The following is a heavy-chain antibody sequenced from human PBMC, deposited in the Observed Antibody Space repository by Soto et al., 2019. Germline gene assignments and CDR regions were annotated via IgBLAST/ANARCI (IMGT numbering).Heavy chain of an antibody. CDR2: IYSGGST. J-gene: IGHJ6*03. CDR1: GFTVSSNY. Sequence: PGGSLRLSCAASGFTVSSNYMSWVRQAPGKGLEWVSVIYSGGSTYYADSVKGRFTISRDNSKNTLYLQMNSLRAEDTAVYYCASAYDYSLSDYYYYYYMDVWGKGTTVTVSS. V-gene: IGHV3-66*01. D-gene: IGHD4-4*01. CDR3: ASAYDYSLSDYYYYYYMDV.